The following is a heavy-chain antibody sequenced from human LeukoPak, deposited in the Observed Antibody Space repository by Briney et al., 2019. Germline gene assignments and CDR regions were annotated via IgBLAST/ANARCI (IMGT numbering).Heavy chain of an antibody. CDR2: FDPEDGET. Sequence: GASVKVSCKVSGYTLTELSMHWVRQAPGKGLEWMGGFDPEDGETIYAQKFQGRVTITADESTSTAYMELSSLRSEDTAVYYCARGVPLDGGYDSHLDYWGQGTLVTVSS. J-gene: IGHJ4*02. CDR3: ARGVPLDGGYDSHLDY. D-gene: IGHD5-12*01. CDR1: GYTLTELS. V-gene: IGHV1-24*01.